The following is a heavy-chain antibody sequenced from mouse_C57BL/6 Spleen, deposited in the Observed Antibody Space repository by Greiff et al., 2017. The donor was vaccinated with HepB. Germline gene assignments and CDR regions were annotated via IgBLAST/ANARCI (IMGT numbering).Heavy chain of an antibody. V-gene: IGHV5-9*01. D-gene: IGHD1-1*01. Sequence: EVQVVESGGGLVKPGGSLKLSCAASGFTFSSYTMSWVRQTPEKRLEWVATISGGGGNTYYPDSVKGRFTISRDNAKNTLYLQMSSLRSEDTALYYCARHGAVVADYAMDYWGQGTSVTVSS. CDR1: GFTFSSYT. CDR2: ISGGGGNT. J-gene: IGHJ4*01. CDR3: ARHGAVVADYAMDY.